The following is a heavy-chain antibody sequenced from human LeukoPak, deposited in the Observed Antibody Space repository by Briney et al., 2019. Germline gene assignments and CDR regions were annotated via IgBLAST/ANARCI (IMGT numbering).Heavy chain of an antibody. CDR3: VRGPGGYSFWFDP. J-gene: IGHJ5*02. CDR2: IYYSGST. Sequence: PSETLSLTCTVSGGSISSYYWSWIRQPPGKGLEWIGYIYYSGSTNYNPSLKSRVTISVDKSKNQFSLKLSSVTAADTAVYYCVRGPGGYSFWFDPWGQGTLVTVSS. D-gene: IGHD5-18*01. V-gene: IGHV4-59*12. CDR1: GGSISSYY.